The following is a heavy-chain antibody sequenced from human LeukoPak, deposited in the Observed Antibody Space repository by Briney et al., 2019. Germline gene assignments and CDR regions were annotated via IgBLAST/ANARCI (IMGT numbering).Heavy chain of an antibody. CDR2: ISWNSGSI. V-gene: IGHV3-9*03. CDR3: AKDSGSTSSYMDV. J-gene: IGHJ6*03. D-gene: IGHD2/OR15-2a*01. Sequence: GRSLRLSCAASGFTFDVYAMNWVRQAPGKGLEWVSGISWNSGSIGYADSVKGRFTISRDNAKNSLYLQMNSLRAEDMALYYCAKDSGSTSSYMDVWGKGTTVTVSS. CDR1: GFTFDVYA.